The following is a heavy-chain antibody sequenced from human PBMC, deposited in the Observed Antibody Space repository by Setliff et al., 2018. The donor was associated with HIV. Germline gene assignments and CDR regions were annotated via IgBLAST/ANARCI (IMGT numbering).Heavy chain of an antibody. CDR3: ARENYGSGSLGVFDP. Sequence: PSETLSLTCTVSGGSISSSSYYWGWIRQPPGKGLEWIGSVYYSGTTYYNPSLESRVTISVDTSKNQFSLKLSSVTAADTAVYYCARENYGSGSLGVFDPWGQGTLVTVSS. CDR1: GGSISSSSYY. CDR2: VYYSGTT. J-gene: IGHJ5*02. D-gene: IGHD3-10*01. V-gene: IGHV4-39*07.